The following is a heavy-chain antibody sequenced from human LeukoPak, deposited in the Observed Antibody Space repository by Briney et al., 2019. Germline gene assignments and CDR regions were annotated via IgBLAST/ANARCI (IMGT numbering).Heavy chain of an antibody. D-gene: IGHD1-7*01. CDR1: GFTFSNYS. V-gene: IGHV3-21*01. Sequence: GGSLRLSCAASGFTFSNYSMNCVRQAPGKGLEWVSYISSSSSYIYYADSVKGRFTISRDNAKNSLYLQMNSLRAEDTAVYYCARDRVAGTIHFDYWGQGTLVTVSS. CDR2: ISSSSSYI. J-gene: IGHJ4*02. CDR3: ARDRVAGTIHFDY.